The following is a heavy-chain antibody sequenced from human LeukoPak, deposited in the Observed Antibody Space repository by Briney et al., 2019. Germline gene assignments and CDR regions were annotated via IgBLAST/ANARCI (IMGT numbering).Heavy chain of an antibody. CDR3: ARSVFWSGNQLDY. D-gene: IGHD3-3*01. CDR2: IYHSGST. CDR1: GYSISSGYY. J-gene: IGHJ4*02. V-gene: IGHV4-38-2*02. Sequence: PSETLSLTCTVSGYSISSGYYWGWIRQPPGKGLEWIGSIYHSGSTYYNPSLKSRVTISVDTSKNQFSLKLSSVTAADTAVYYCARSVFWSGNQLDYWGQGTLVTVSS.